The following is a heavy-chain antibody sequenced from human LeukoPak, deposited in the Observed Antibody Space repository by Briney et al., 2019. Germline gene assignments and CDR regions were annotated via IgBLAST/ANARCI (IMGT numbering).Heavy chain of an antibody. J-gene: IGHJ4*02. Sequence: SETLSLTCTVSGGSISSSSYYWGWIRQPPGKGLEWIGSVYYSGSTYYNPSLKSRVTISVDTSKNQFSLKLSSVTAADTAVYYCARVTYYDFWSGRPVFDYWGQGTLVTVSS. CDR2: VYYSGST. V-gene: IGHV4-39*07. CDR3: ARVTYYDFWSGRPVFDY. D-gene: IGHD3-3*01. CDR1: GGSISSSSYY.